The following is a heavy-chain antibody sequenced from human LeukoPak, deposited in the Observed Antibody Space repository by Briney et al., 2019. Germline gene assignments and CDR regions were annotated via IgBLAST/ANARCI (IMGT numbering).Heavy chain of an antibody. D-gene: IGHD1-26*01. J-gene: IGHJ4*02. Sequence: SETLSLTCTVSGGSISNYYWSWIRQPPGKGLECVGYVYYSGSPDYNPSLKSRVTISIDASKNQFSRKLSSVTAADTAVYYCARDHYSGRFDSWGQGTLVTVPS. CDR3: ARDHYSGRFDS. V-gene: IGHV4-59*01. CDR2: VYYSGSP. CDR1: GGSISNYY.